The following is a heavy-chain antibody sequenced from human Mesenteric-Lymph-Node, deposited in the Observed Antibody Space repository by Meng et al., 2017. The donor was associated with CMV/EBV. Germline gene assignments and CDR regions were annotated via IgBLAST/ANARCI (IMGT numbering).Heavy chain of an antibody. CDR2: MNPNSGNT. Sequence: ASVKVSCKASGYTFTSYDINWVRQATGQGLEWMGWMNPNSGNTGYAQKFQGRVTMTRNTSISTAYMELSSLRSEDTAVYYCARGRSTGGELLTYVAFDIWGQGTMVTVSS. V-gene: IGHV1-8*01. D-gene: IGHD1-26*01. CDR1: GYTFTSYD. CDR3: ARGRSTGGELLTYVAFDI. J-gene: IGHJ3*02.